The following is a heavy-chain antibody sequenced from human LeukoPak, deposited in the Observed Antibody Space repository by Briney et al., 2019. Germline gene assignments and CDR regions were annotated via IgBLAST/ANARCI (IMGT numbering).Heavy chain of an antibody. CDR2: IKQDGSEK. D-gene: IGHD3-3*01. V-gene: IGHV3-7*01. J-gene: IGHJ6*02. CDR3: ARDSGITIFGVVISYGMDV. CDR1: GFTFSSYW. Sequence: PGGSLRLSCAASGFTFSSYWMSWVRQAPGKGPEWVANIKQDGSEKYYVDSVKGRFTISRDNAKNSLYLQMNSLRAEDTAVYYCARDSGITIFGVVISYGMDVWGQGTTVTVSS.